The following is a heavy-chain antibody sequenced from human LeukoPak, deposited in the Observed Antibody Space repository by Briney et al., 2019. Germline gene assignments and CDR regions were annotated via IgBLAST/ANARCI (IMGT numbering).Heavy chain of an antibody. CDR1: GGSISSYY. D-gene: IGHD5-18*01. CDR2: IYYSGST. J-gene: IGHJ6*03. V-gene: IGHV4-59*12. Sequence: KPSETLSLTCTVSGGSISSYYWSWIRQPPGKGLEWIGYIYYSGSTNYNPSLKSRVTISVDTSKNQFSLKLSSVTAADTAVYYCARDLRVQLWSGYYYYYMDVWGKGTTVTVSS. CDR3: ARDLRVQLWSGYYYYYMDV.